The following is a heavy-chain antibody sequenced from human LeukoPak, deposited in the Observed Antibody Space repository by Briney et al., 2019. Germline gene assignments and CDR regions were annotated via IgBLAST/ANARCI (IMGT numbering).Heavy chain of an antibody. CDR3: AKAPYCSSTSCSHRDY. Sequence: PGGSLRLSCAASGFTFSSYAMSWVRQAPGKGLEWVSAISGSGGSTYYADSVRGRFTISRDNSKNTLYLQMNSLRAEDTAVYYCAKAPYCSSTSCSHRDYWGQGTLVTVSS. V-gene: IGHV3-23*01. CDR1: GFTFSSYA. CDR2: ISGSGGST. J-gene: IGHJ4*02. D-gene: IGHD2-2*01.